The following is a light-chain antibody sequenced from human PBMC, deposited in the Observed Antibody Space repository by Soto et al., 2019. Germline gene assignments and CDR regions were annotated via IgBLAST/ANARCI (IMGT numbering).Light chain of an antibody. CDR2: GND. CDR3: AAWDDSLNGVV. CDR1: SSNIGGNI. J-gene: IGLJ2*01. Sequence: QLVLTQPPSASGTPGQRVTISCSGSSSNIGGNIVNWYQQLPGTAPKLLIFGNDQRPSWVPDRFSGSKSGTSASLVISGLQSEDEANYYCAAWDDSLNGVVFGGGTKLTVL. V-gene: IGLV1-44*01.